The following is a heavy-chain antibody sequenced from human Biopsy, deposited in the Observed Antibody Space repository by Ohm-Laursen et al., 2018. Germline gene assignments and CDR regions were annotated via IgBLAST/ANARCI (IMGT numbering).Heavy chain of an antibody. D-gene: IGHD2/OR15-2a*01. CDR2: FYYTGTT. V-gene: IGHV4-59*07. CDR1: GGSFSSDY. CDR3: ARATNSTGWPYYYFYGMDV. J-gene: IGHJ6*02. Sequence: SDTLSLTCAVDGGSFSSDYWSWIRQTPGKGLEWVGDFYYTGTTIYNPSLKSRVTISVDKSKNQFSLRLNSVTAADTAVYYCARATNSTGWPYYYFYGMDVWGQGTTVTVSS.